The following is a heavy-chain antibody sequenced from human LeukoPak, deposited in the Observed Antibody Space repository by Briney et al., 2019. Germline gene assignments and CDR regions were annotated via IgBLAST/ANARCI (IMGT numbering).Heavy chain of an antibody. D-gene: IGHD3-9*01. J-gene: IGHJ6*02. CDR1: GFTFSSYA. CDR3: AKEDYDILTGYYWGGGVGMDV. Sequence: GGSLRLSCAASGFTFSSYAMSWVRQAPGKGLEWVSAISGSGGSTYYADFVKGRFTISRDNSKNTLYLQMNSLRAEDTAVYYCAKEDYDILTGYYWGGGVGMDVWGQGTTVTVSS. CDR2: ISGSGGST. V-gene: IGHV3-23*01.